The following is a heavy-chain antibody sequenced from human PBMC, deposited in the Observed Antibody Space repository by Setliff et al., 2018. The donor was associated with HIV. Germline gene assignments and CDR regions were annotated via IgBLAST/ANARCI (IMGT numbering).Heavy chain of an antibody. CDR1: GGSIDSGNYD. J-gene: IGHJ5*01. Sequence: SETLSLTCTVSGGSIDSGNYDWNWVRQPGGKGLEWIGRIYTRGSTKYSPTFESRVTMSLDTSKNQFSLNLRSVTAADTALYYCVRGGCNGSICYDSRGWLDSWGQGTQVTVS. CDR2: IYTRGST. D-gene: IGHD5-12*01. CDR3: VRGGCNGSICYDSRGWLDS. V-gene: IGHV4-61*02.